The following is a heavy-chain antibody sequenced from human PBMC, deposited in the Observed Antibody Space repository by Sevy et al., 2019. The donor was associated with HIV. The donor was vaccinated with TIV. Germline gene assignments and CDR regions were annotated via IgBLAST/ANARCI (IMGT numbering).Heavy chain of an antibody. CDR3: ARVRYNYGQKYFDY. CDR2: ISTSSSYT. CDR1: GFTFSDYY. Sequence: GGSLRLSCTASGFTFSDYYMSWIRQAPGKGLEWVSYISTSSSYTSYSDSVKGQFTISRDNAKNSLYLQMNSLRVEDTAVYYCARVRYNYGQKYFDYWGHGTLVTVSS. J-gene: IGHJ4*01. V-gene: IGHV3-11*06. D-gene: IGHD5-18*01.